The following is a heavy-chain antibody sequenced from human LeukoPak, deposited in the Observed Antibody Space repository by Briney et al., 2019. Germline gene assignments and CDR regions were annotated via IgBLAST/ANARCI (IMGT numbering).Heavy chain of an antibody. CDR3: ARGVGLATVVTPSLD. CDR1: GGSISSGDYH. J-gene: IGHJ4*02. Sequence: SQTLSLTCTVSGGSISSGDYHWSWIRQPPGKGLEWIGYIYYSGSTYYNPSLKSRVTISVDTSKNQFSLKLSSVTAADTAVYYCARGVGLATVVTPSLDWGQGTLVTVSS. D-gene: IGHD4-23*01. V-gene: IGHV4-30-4*01. CDR2: IYYSGST.